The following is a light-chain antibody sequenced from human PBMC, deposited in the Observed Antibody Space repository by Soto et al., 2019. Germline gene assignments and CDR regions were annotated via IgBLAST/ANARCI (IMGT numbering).Light chain of an antibody. Sequence: DIHMTQTPSSLWSAGGDRVTITCRASQSISSYLNWYQQKPGKAPKLLIYAASSLQSGVPSRFSGSGSGTEFTLSITSLQPDDFATYYCQQCFWHWTFGQGTKVDI. CDR3: QQCFWHWT. J-gene: IGKJ1*01. CDR2: AAS. CDR1: QSISSY. V-gene: IGKV1-39*01.